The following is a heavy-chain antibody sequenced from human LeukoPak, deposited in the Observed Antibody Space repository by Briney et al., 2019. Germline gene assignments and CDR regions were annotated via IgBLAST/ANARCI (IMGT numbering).Heavy chain of an antibody. D-gene: IGHD3-22*01. Sequence: GGSLRLSCAASGFTFDDYAMHWVRQAPGKGLEWVSGISWNSGSIGYADSVKGRFTISRDNAKNSLYLQMNSLRAEDMALYYCAKDIRYVSSGIDYWGQGTLVTVSS. CDR1: GFTFDDYA. CDR3: AKDIRYVSSGIDY. J-gene: IGHJ4*02. CDR2: ISWNSGSI. V-gene: IGHV3-9*03.